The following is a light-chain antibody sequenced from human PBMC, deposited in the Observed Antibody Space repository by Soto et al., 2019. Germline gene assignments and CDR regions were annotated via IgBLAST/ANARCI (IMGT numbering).Light chain of an antibody. CDR1: QSVRSNF. CDR2: GAS. V-gene: IGKV3-20*01. J-gene: IGKJ1*01. CDR3: QQYDRSWT. Sequence: EIVLTQSPGTLSLSPGERATLSCRASQSVRSNFLAWYQQKPGQAPRLLIHGASSRATDIPDRFSGSGSGTDFTLPISRLEPQDFAVFYCQQYDRSWTFGQGTKVEIK.